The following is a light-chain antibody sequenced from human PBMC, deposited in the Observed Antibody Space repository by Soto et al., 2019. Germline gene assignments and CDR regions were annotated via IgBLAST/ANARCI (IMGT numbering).Light chain of an antibody. CDR3: QQSYSVPLT. CDR2: WAS. Sequence: DIVMTQSPDSLAVSLGERATINCKSSQSVFYSSYNKNYLAWYQQKPRQHPRLLIYWASTRESGVPDRFSGSGSGTDFTLPIRSLQAEEVAVYYCQQSYSVPLTFGGGTNVEIK. V-gene: IGKV4-1*01. J-gene: IGKJ4*01. CDR1: QSVFYSSYNKNY.